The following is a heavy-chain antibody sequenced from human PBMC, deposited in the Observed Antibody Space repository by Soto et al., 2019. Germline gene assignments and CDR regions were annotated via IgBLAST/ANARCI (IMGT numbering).Heavy chain of an antibody. D-gene: IGHD3-10*01. CDR1: GGTFSSYT. CDR3: ARDRTEGITMVRGVIRQTDNWFDP. CDR2: IIPILGIA. Sequence: GASVKVSCKASGGTFSSYTISWVRQAPGQGLEWMGRIIPILGIANYAQKFQGRVTITADKSTSTAYMELSSLRSEDTAVYYCARDRTEGITMVRGVIRQTDNWFDPWGQGTLVTVSS. J-gene: IGHJ5*02. V-gene: IGHV1-69*04.